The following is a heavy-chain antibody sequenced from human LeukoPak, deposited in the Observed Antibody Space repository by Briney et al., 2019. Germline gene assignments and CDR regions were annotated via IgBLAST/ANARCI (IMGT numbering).Heavy chain of an antibody. Sequence: PGGSLRLSCTASGFTFGDYAMSWFRQAPGKGLEWVGFIRSKAYGGTTEYAASVKGRFTISRDDSKSIAYLQMNSLKTEDTAVYYCTREGFRDDSIAFDIWGQGTMVTVSS. D-gene: IGHD3-22*01. CDR2: IRSKAYGGTT. J-gene: IGHJ3*02. CDR1: GFTFGDYA. CDR3: TREGFRDDSIAFDI. V-gene: IGHV3-49*03.